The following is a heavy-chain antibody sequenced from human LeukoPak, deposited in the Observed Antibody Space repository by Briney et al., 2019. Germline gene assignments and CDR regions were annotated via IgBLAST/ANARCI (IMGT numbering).Heavy chain of an antibody. Sequence: PSETLSLTCSVSGASVTSDTYYWGWIRQPPGRGREGIASMFYSGTTFYNPSLGSRVTISVDTSKTQFSLRLSSVTAADTAVYFCARPSRYCTNGVCSPDSWGQGILVTVSS. V-gene: IGHV4-39*01. CDR1: GASVTSDTYY. J-gene: IGHJ4*02. D-gene: IGHD2-8*01. CDR2: MFYSGTT. CDR3: ARPSRYCTNGVCSPDS.